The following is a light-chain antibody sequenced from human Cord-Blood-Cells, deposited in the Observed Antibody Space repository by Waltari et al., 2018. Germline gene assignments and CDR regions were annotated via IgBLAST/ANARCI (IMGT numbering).Light chain of an antibody. Sequence: DFQMTQSPSSLSASVGARVTITCRASQSISSYLNWYQQKPGKAPKLLIYAASSVQSGVPSRFSGSGSGTDFTLTISSLQPEDCVTYYCQQSYSTPPTFGQGTKVEIK. J-gene: IGKJ1*01. CDR1: QSISSY. CDR3: QQSYSTPPT. CDR2: AAS. V-gene: IGKV1-39*01.